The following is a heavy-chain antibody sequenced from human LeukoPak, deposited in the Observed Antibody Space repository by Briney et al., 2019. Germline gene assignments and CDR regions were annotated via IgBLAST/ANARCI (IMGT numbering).Heavy chain of an antibody. CDR1: GGSINSTTW. Sequence: SETLSLTCAVSGGSINSTTWWSWVRPPPGKGLEWIGEIYHTGGTNYNPSLKSRGTISVDTSKNQFSLKLSSVTAADTAVYYCAREGHSYGYHYGMDVWGQGTTVTVSS. CDR3: AREGHSYGYHYGMDV. CDR2: IYHTGGT. J-gene: IGHJ6*02. D-gene: IGHD5-18*01. V-gene: IGHV4-4*02.